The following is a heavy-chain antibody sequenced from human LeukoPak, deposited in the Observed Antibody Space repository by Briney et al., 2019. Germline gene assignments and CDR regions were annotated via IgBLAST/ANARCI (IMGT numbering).Heavy chain of an antibody. CDR1: GFTFSSYG. Sequence: GGSLRLSCAASGFTFSSYGMHWVRQAPGKGLEWVAVIWYDGSNKYYADSVKGRFTISRDNSKNTLYLQMNSLRAEDTAVYYCARNHMITFGGVISPLDYWGQGTLVTVSS. CDR3: ARNHMITFGGVISPLDY. CDR2: IWYDGSNK. V-gene: IGHV3-33*01. D-gene: IGHD3-16*01. J-gene: IGHJ4*02.